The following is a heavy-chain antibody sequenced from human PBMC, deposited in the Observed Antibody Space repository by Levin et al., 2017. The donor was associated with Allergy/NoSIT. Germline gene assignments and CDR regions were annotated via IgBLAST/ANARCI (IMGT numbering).Heavy chain of an antibody. Sequence: PGESLKISCAASGFTFSSCAMHWVRQAPGKGLEWVAVISYDGSNKYYADSVKGRFTISRDNSKNTLYLQMNSLRAEDTAVYYCARDGDGGWFGTNFDYWGQGTLVTVSS. CDR1: GFTFSSCA. V-gene: IGHV3-30*04. D-gene: IGHD3-10*01. J-gene: IGHJ4*02. CDR3: ARDGDGGWFGTNFDY. CDR2: ISYDGSNK.